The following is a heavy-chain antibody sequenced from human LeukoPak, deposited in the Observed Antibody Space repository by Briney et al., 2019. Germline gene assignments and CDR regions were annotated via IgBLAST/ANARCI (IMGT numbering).Heavy chain of an antibody. D-gene: IGHD5-24*01. V-gene: IGHV1-2*02. Sequence: ASVKVSCKASGYTFTGYYMHWVRQAPGQGLEWMACINPNSGVTNYAQKFQGRVTMTRDTSISTAYMELSRLTSDDTAVYYCARGRDYYFDYWGQGDLVTVSS. CDR1: GYTFTGYY. J-gene: IGHJ4*02. CDR2: INPNSGVT. CDR3: ARGRDYYFDY.